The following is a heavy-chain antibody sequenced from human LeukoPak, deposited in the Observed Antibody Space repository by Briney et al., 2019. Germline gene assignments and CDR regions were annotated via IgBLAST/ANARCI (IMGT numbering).Heavy chain of an antibody. Sequence: GGSLRLSCAASGFTFSSYGMHWVRQAPGKGLEWVAVISYDGSNKYYADSVKGRFTISRDNSKNTLYLQMNSLRAEDTAVYYCAKEGLKGHAFDIWGQGTMVTVSS. J-gene: IGHJ3*02. CDR1: GFTFSSYG. V-gene: IGHV3-30*18. CDR2: ISYDGSNK. CDR3: AKEGLKGHAFDI.